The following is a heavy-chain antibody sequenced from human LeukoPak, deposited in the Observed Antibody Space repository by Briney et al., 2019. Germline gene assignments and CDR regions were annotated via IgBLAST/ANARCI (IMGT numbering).Heavy chain of an antibody. J-gene: IGHJ3*01. CDR1: GFTFSNYG. V-gene: IGHV3-23*01. CDR2: ISRSGGST. D-gene: IGHD3/OR15-3a*01. Sequence: GGSLRLSCAASGFTFSNYGMGWVRQAPGKGLEWVSSISRSGGSTHYADSVKGRFVISRDTSKNTLHLQMNSLKAGGPAVYYCAQKGAGLDAFDLWGQGTVVTVSS. CDR3: AQKGAGLDAFDL.